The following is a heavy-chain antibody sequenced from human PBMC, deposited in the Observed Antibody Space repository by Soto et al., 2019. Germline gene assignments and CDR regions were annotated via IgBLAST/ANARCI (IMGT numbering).Heavy chain of an antibody. CDR1: GGSVRAPDW. V-gene: IGHV4-4*02. J-gene: IGHJ5*01. Sequence: QVHLQESGPGLVAPSGTLSLTCTLSGGSVRAPDWWNWVRQSPDKGLEWIAEVHISGHSNYNPSLRSRVSVSIDSPKNHFYLNLNSVTAADTAIYYCARVRQGCSANNCYFDPWGQGTQVTISS. D-gene: IGHD1-1*01. CDR3: ARVRQGCSANNCYFDP. CDR2: VHISGHS.